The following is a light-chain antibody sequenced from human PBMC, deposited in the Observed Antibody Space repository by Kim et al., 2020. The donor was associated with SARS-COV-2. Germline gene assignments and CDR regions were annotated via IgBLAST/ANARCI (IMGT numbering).Light chain of an antibody. CDR3: CSYAGSSTWV. Sequence: GQSITISCTGTRSDVGSYTLVSWYQQHPGKAPKLMIYEGSKRPSGVSNRFSGSKSGNTASLTISGLQAEDEADYYCCSYAGSSTWVFGGGTKLTVL. V-gene: IGLV2-23*01. J-gene: IGLJ3*02. CDR1: RSDVGSYTL. CDR2: EGS.